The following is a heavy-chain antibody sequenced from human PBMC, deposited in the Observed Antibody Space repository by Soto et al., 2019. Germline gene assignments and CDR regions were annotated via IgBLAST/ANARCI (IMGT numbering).Heavy chain of an antibody. J-gene: IGHJ6*02. V-gene: IGHV3-30-3*01. CDR2: ISYDGSNK. CDR1: GFTFSSYA. D-gene: IGHD3-3*01. Sequence: PGGSLRLSCAASGFTFSSYATHWVRQAPGKGLEWVAVISYDGSNKYYADSVKGRFTISRDNSKNTLYLQMNSLRAEDTAVYYCARDLNDFWSGYYHYYYYGMDVWGQGTTVTVSS. CDR3: ARDLNDFWSGYYHYYYYGMDV.